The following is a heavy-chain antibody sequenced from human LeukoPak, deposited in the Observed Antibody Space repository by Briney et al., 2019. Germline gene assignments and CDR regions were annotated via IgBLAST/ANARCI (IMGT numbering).Heavy chain of an antibody. D-gene: IGHD4-11*01. Sequence: GESLQISCKGSGYSFTSYWIGRVRQMPGKGLEWMGIIYPGDSDTRYSPSFQGQVTISADKSISTAYLQWSSLKASDTAMYYCARHRATVTTTGAYYYYGMDVWGQGTTVTVSS. V-gene: IGHV5-51*01. CDR2: IYPGDSDT. CDR3: ARHRATVTTTGAYYYYGMDV. J-gene: IGHJ6*02. CDR1: GYSFTSYW.